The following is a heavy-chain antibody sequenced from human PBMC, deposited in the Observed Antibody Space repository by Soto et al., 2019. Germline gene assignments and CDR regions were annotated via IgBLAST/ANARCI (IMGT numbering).Heavy chain of an antibody. Sequence: QVKLQESGPGLVTPSGTLSLTCAVSGVSISSGNWWTWVRQSPQRGLEYIGEIFHDGTANYYPSFERRVAISVDTSKNQFSLKLTSVTAADTAIYFCARLVYDTRLNYMYFDFWGQGTLVTVSS. D-gene: IGHD3-10*01. J-gene: IGHJ4*02. CDR3: ARLVYDTRLNYMYFDF. V-gene: IGHV4-4*02. CDR2: IFHDGTA. CDR1: GVSISSGNW.